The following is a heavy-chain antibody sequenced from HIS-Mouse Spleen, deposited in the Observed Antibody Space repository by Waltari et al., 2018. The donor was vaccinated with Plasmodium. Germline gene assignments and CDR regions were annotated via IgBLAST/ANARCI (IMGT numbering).Heavy chain of an antibody. V-gene: IGHV3-30*18. CDR1: GFTFSSYG. CDR2: ISYDGSNK. D-gene: IGHD3-3*01. CDR3: AKEVLGYYDFWSRPDY. Sequence: QVQLVESGGGGVQPGRSLRLSCAASGFTFSSYGMHRVRQAPGKGLEWVAVISYDGSNKYYADSVKGRFTISRDNSKNTLYLQMNSLRAEDTAVYYCAKEVLGYYDFWSRPDYWGQGTLVTVSS. J-gene: IGHJ4*02.